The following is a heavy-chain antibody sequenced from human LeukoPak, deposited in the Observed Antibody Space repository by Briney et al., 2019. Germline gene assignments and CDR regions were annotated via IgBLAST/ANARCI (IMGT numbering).Heavy chain of an antibody. CDR1: GYTSTGYY. D-gene: IGHD1-26*01. Sequence: ASVKVSCKASGYTSTGYYMHWVRQAPGQGLEWMGRINPNSGGTNYAQKFQGRVTMTRDTSISTAYMELSRLRSDDTAVYYCATLEPYVGKDAFDIWGQGTMVTVSS. CDR3: ATLEPYVGKDAFDI. CDR2: INPNSGGT. J-gene: IGHJ3*02. V-gene: IGHV1-2*06.